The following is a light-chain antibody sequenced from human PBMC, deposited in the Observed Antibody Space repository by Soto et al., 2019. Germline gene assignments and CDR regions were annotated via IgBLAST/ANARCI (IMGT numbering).Light chain of an antibody. Sequence: DIQVTQSPSSLSASVGDRVTITCRASQNIFTYLNWYQQRPGKAPNLLIYATSNLQSGVPSRFSGSGSGTDFTLTISSLQPEDFATYYCQQYGYSPWTFGLGTKVDIK. J-gene: IGKJ1*01. V-gene: IGKV1-39*01. CDR1: QNIFTY. CDR2: ATS. CDR3: QQYGYSPWT.